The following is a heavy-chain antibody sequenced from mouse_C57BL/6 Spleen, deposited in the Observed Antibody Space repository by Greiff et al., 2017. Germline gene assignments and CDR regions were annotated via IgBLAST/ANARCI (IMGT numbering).Heavy chain of an antibody. V-gene: IGHV1-69*01. CDR1: GYTFTSYW. CDR3: ARAETAQATFFDY. CDR2: IDPSDSYT. D-gene: IGHD3-2*02. J-gene: IGHJ2*01. Sequence: VQLQQPGAELVMPGASVKLSCKASGYTFTSYWMHWVKQRPGQGLEWIGEIDPSDSYTNYNQKFKGKSTLTVDKSSSTAYMQLSSLTSEVSAVYYCARAETAQATFFDYWGQGTTLTVSS.